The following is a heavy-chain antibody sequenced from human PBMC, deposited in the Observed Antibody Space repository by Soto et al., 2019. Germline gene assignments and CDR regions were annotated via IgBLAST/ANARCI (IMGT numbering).Heavy chain of an antibody. Sequence: PGESLKISCHGSGYSFTSYWISWVRQMPGKGLEWMGRIDPSDSYTNYSPSFQGHVTISADKSISTAYLQWSSLKASDTAMYYCARLFLWYPHVYYYGMDVWGQGTPVTVS. V-gene: IGHV5-10-1*01. J-gene: IGHJ6*02. CDR1: GYSFTSYW. CDR3: ARLFLWYPHVYYYGMDV. D-gene: IGHD6-13*01. CDR2: IDPSDSYT.